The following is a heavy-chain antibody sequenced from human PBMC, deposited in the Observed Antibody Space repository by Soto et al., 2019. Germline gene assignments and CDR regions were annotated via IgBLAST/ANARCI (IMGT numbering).Heavy chain of an antibody. CDR2: IYYSGST. V-gene: IGHV4-59*08. CDR3: ARLRSCSSTSCYYYYYYYMDV. D-gene: IGHD2-2*01. Sequence: SETLSLTCTVSGGSISSYYWSWIRQPPGKGLEWIGYIYYSGSTNYNPSLKSRVTISVDTSKNQFSLKLSSVTAADTAVYYCARLRSCSSTSCYYYYYYYMDVWGKGTTVTVSS. J-gene: IGHJ6*03. CDR1: GGSISSYY.